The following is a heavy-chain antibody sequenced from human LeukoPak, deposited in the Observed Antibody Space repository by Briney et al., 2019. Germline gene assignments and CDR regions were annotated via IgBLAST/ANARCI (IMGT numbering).Heavy chain of an antibody. D-gene: IGHD4-23*01. J-gene: IGHJ4*02. CDR2: ISSNGGST. CDR3: ARDEFEDYGGTFDY. Sequence: GGSLRLSCAASGFTFSSYAMHWVRQAPGKGLEYVSAISSNGGSTYYANSVKGRFTISRDNSKNTLYLQMGSLRAEDMAVYYCARDEFEDYGGTFDYWGQGTLVTVSS. CDR1: GFTFSSYA. V-gene: IGHV3-64*01.